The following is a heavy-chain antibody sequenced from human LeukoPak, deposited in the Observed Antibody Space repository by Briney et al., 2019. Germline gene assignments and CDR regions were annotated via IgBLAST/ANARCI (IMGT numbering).Heavy chain of an antibody. D-gene: IGHD2-8*01. CDR2: IRGSGARA. Sequence: PGGSLRLSCAASAFTFSSYAMSWVRQAPGKGLEWVSAIRGSGARAYYTDSVKGPFTTSRDDSKNTLYLQMNSLRVEDTAVYYCAKEENGVEASDYWGQGTLVTVSS. CDR3: AKEENGVEASDY. V-gene: IGHV3-23*01. J-gene: IGHJ4*02. CDR1: AFTFSSYA.